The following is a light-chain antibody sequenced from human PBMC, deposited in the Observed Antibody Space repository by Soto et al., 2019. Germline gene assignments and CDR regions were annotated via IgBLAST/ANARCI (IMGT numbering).Light chain of an antibody. CDR1: SSDVGGYNY. CDR3: SSYTISSSLV. CDR2: DVN. J-gene: IGLJ2*01. V-gene: IGLV2-14*01. Sequence: QSVLTQPASVSGSPGQSITISCTGTSSDVGGYNYVSWYQQHPGKAPKLMIYDVNNRPSGVSDRFSGSKSGNTASLTISGLQADDDADYYCSSYTISSSLVFGGGTKVTVL.